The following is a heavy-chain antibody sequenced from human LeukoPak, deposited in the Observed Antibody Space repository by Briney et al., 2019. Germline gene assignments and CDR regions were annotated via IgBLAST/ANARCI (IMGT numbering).Heavy chain of an antibody. J-gene: IGHJ4*02. D-gene: IGHD5-24*01. V-gene: IGHV4-31*11. CDR3: ATSPKGNREAFDY. CDR2: IYYSGST. Sequence: SETLSLTCAVYGGSFSGYYWSWIRQHPGKGLEWIGYIYYSGSTYYNPSLKSRVTISVDTSKNQFSLRLSSVTAADTAVYYCATSPKGNREAFDYWGQGTLVTVSS. CDR1: GGSFSGYY.